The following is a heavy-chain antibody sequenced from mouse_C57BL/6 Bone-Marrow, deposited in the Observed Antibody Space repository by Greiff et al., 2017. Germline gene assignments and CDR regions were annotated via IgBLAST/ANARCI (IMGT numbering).Heavy chain of an antibody. V-gene: IGHV1-69*01. D-gene: IGHD2-4*01. CDR3: ARGDTIIKDYFDY. J-gene: IGHJ2*01. Sequence: VQLQQPGAELVMPGASVKLSCKASGYTFTSYWMHWVKQRPGQGLEWIGEIDPSDSYTNYNQKFKGKSTLTVDKSSSTAYMQLRSLTSEDSAVYYCARGDTIIKDYFDYWGQGTTLTVSS. CDR2: IDPSDSYT. CDR1: GYTFTSYW.